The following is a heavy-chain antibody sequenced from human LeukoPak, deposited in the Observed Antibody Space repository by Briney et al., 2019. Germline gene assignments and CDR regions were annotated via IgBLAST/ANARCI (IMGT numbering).Heavy chain of an antibody. CDR2: IHHSGSI. D-gene: IGHD2-2*01. CDR3: ARGPSYCSSTSCYVYYYYGMDV. Sequence: SETLSLTCAVYGGSFSGYYWSWIRQPPGKGLEWIGEIHHSGSINYNPSLKSRVTISLDASKNQFSLKLSSVTAADTAVYYCARGPSYCSSTSCYVYYYYGMDVWGQGTTVTVSS. V-gene: IGHV4-34*01. CDR1: GGSFSGYY. J-gene: IGHJ6*02.